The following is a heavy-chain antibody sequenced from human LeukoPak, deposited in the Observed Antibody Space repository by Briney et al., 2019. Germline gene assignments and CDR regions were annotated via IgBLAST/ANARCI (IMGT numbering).Heavy chain of an antibody. CDR1: GFTFSSYS. Sequence: GGSLRLSCAASGFTFSSYSMSWVRQAPGKGLEWVSFISSSSNYLYYADSVKGRFTISRDNAKNSLYLQMNSLRAEDTAVYYCARDVAARPRWFAPWGRGTLVTVSS. J-gene: IGHJ5*02. CDR2: ISSSSNYL. V-gene: IGHV3-21*01. D-gene: IGHD6-6*01. CDR3: ARDVAARPRWFAP.